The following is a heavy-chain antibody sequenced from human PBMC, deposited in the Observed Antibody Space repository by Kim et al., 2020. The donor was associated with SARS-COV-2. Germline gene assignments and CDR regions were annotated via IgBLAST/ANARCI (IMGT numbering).Heavy chain of an antibody. Sequence: NGNTNYAKKLQGRVTMTTDTSTSTAYMELRSLRSDDTAVYYCARDSWIPNWGQGTLVTVSS. CDR3: ARDSWIPN. D-gene: IGHD5-12*01. J-gene: IGHJ4*02. V-gene: IGHV1-18*01. CDR2: NGNT.